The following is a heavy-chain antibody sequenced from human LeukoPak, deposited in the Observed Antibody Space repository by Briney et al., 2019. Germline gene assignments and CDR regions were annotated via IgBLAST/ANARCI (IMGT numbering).Heavy chain of an antibody. CDR3: AKTSGYRRFDP. D-gene: IGHD5-12*01. J-gene: IGHJ5*02. CDR2: ISGSGGST. Sequence: PGGSLRLSCAASGFSFSDYYMSWIRQAPGKGLEWVSAISGSGGSTYFADSVKGQFTISRDNSKNTLYLQMNSLRAEDTAVYYCAKTSGYRRFDPWGQGTLVTVSS. V-gene: IGHV3-23*01. CDR1: GFSFSDYY.